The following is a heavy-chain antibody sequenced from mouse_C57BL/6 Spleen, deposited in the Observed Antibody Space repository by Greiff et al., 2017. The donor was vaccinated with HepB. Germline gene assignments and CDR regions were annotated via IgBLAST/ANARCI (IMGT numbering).Heavy chain of an antibody. CDR1: GYTFTDYY. V-gene: IGHV1-76*01. CDR2: IYPGSGNT. J-gene: IGHJ4*01. Sequence: VHLVESGAELVRPGASVKLSCKASGYTFTDYYINWVKQRPGQGLEWIARIYPGSGNTYYNEKFKGKATLTAEKSSSTAYMQLSSLTSEDSAVYFCARNLDYGSSYPHYYAMDYWGQGTSVTVSS. CDR3: ARNLDYGSSYPHYYAMDY. D-gene: IGHD1-1*01.